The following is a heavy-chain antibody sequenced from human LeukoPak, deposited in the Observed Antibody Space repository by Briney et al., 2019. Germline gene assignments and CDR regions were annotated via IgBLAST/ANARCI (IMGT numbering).Heavy chain of an antibody. J-gene: IGHJ4*02. Sequence: GGSLRLSCVLSGLTFSDAWMSWVRQAPGKGLEWVGRIRNDRITDYAAPVQGRFSISRDNSKNTFYLQMNSLRTEDTGMYFCTWMATIFTDDYWGQGTLVTVSS. CDR3: TWMATIFTDDY. CDR1: GLTFSDAW. D-gene: IGHD5-12*01. CDR2: IRNDRIT. V-gene: IGHV3-15*01.